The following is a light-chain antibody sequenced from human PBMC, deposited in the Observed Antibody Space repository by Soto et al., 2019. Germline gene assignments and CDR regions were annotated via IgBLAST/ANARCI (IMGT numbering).Light chain of an antibody. CDR1: ESISDY. Sequence: LQLTQSPSSLSASVGDRVTIVCRASESISDYLNWYQLKSGEAPKVLIYSASTLRGGVPSRFSGTGSGTEFTLTISSLQPEDVATYYCQQTFSHLLSFGGGTTVEIK. J-gene: IGKJ4*01. CDR3: QQTFSHLLS. V-gene: IGKV1-39*01. CDR2: SAS.